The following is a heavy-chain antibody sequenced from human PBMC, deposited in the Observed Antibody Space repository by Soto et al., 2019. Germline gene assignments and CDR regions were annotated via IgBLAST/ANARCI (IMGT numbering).Heavy chain of an antibody. CDR3: ARDGIAVGIDY. V-gene: IGHV2-70*11. Sequence: TLSLTCTVSGGSISSYYWSWIRQPPGKALEWLARIDWDDDKYYSTSLKTRLTISKDTSKNQVVLTMTNMDPVDTATYYCARDGIAVGIDYWGRGTLVTVS. J-gene: IGHJ4*02. CDR1: GGSISSYY. CDR2: IDWDDDK. D-gene: IGHD6-19*01.